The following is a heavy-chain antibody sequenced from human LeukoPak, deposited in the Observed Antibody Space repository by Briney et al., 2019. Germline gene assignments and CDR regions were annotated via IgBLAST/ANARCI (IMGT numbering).Heavy chain of an antibody. J-gene: IGHJ4*02. CDR1: GFTFSSYE. CDR2: ISSSGSTI. Sequence: GGSLRLSCAASGFTFSSYEMNWVRRAPGKGLEWVSYISSSGSTIYYADSVKGRFTISRDNAKNSLYLQMNSLRAEDTAVYYCARGALGLRLGELSLYFDYWGQGTLVTVSS. V-gene: IGHV3-48*03. D-gene: IGHD3-16*02. CDR3: ARGALGLRLGELSLYFDY.